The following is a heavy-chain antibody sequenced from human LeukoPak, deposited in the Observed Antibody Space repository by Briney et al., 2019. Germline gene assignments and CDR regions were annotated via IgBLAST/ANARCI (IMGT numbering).Heavy chain of an antibody. D-gene: IGHD3-10*02. Sequence: APVKVSCKASGYTFTSYDINWVRQATGQGLEWMGWMNPNSGNTGYAQKFQGRVSMTRNTSISTAHMELSGLRSEDTAIYYCASGGERANYYALGNSPNWFDPWGQGTLVTVSS. CDR1: GYTFTSYD. V-gene: IGHV1-8*01. CDR2: MNPNSGNT. CDR3: ASGGERANYYALGNSPNWFDP. J-gene: IGHJ5*02.